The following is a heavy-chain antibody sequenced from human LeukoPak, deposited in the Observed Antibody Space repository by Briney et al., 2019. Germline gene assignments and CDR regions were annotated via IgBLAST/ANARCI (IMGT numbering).Heavy chain of an antibody. V-gene: IGHV3-23*01. CDR3: AKGHDSSGYYSDAFDI. CDR2: ISGSGGST. D-gene: IGHD3-22*01. Sequence: PGGSLRLSCAASGFTFSSYAMSWVRQAPGKGLEWVSAISGSGGSTYYADSVKGRFTISRDNSKNTLYLQMNSLRAEDTAVYYCAKGHDSSGYYSDAFDIWGQGTMVTFSS. CDR1: GFTFSSYA. J-gene: IGHJ3*02.